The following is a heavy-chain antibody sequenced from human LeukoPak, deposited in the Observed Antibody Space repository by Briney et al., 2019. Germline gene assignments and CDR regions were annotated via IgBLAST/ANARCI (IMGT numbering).Heavy chain of an antibody. D-gene: IGHD5-24*01. V-gene: IGHV3-30-3*01. J-gene: IGHJ4*02. CDR2: ISYDGSNK. CDR3: ARMKDGYNSYFDY. CDR1: GFTFSSYA. Sequence: GGSLRLSCAASGFTFSSYAMHWVRQAPGKGLEWVAVISYDGSNKYYADSVKGRFTISRDNSENTLYLQMNSLRAEDTAVYYCARMKDGYNSYFDYCGQGTLVTVSS.